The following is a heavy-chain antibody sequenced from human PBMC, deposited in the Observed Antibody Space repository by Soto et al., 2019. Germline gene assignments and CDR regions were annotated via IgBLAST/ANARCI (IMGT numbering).Heavy chain of an antibody. J-gene: IGHJ4*02. V-gene: IGHV3-30-3*01. Sequence: LRRSCAASGFTFRSYAMHWVRQAPGKGLEWVAVISYDGSNKYYADSVKGRFTISRDNSKNTLYLQMNSLRAEDTAVYYCARDHFEVFDYWGQGTLVTVSS. CDR3: ARDHFEVFDY. CDR2: ISYDGSNK. CDR1: GFTFRSYA.